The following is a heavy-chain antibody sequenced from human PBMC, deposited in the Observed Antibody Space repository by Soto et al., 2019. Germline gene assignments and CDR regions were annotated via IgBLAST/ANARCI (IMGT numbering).Heavy chain of an antibody. V-gene: IGHV3-7*03. CDR1: GFTFSSYW. CDR2: IKQDGSEK. J-gene: IGHJ4*02. Sequence: GGSLRLSCAASGFTFSSYWMSWVRQAPGKGLEGVANIKQDGSEKYYVDSVKGRFTISRDNAKNSLYLQMNSLRAEDTAVYYCARVEVYSSSWYRWYFDYWGQGTLVTVSS. CDR3: ARVEVYSSSWYRWYFDY. D-gene: IGHD6-13*01.